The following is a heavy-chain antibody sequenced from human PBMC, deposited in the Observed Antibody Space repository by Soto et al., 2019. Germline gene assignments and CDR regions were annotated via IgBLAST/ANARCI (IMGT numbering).Heavy chain of an antibody. V-gene: IGHV4-59*08. J-gene: IGHJ4*02. CDR2: ISYSGST. CDR3: ARQDTSGYAFDY. CDR1: GGPISISD. D-gene: IGHD3-22*01. Sequence: PSESLSRTYIPSGGPISISDWNWFRQSPGKGLEWIGYISYSGSTNYNPSLKSRVTISVDTSKNQFSLKLSSVTAADTAVYYCARQDTSGYAFDYWGQG.